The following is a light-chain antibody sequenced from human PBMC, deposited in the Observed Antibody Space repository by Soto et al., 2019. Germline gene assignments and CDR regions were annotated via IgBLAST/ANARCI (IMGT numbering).Light chain of an antibody. CDR1: RSNIGRNY. V-gene: IGLV1-47*01. CDR3: SSYTSISSLL. Sequence: QSVLTQPPSASGTPGQRVSISCSGSRSNIGRNYVYWYQQLPGTAPKLLIQRNNERPSGVPDRFSGSKSGNTASLTISGLQAEDEADYYCSSYTSISSLLFGGGTKLTVL. J-gene: IGLJ2*01. CDR2: RNN.